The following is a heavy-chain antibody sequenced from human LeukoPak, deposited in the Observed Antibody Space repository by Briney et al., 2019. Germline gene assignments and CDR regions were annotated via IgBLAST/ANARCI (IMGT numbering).Heavy chain of an antibody. D-gene: IGHD3-9*01. Sequence: GRSLRLSCAASGFTFSTYGMHWVRQAQGKGLEWVALTWYDGSNKNYADSVKGRFTISRDNSKNTLYLQMNSLRGEDTGVYYCAKGKAYDNLDWFDPWGQGTLVTVSS. V-gene: IGHV3-33*03. CDR2: TWYDGSNK. CDR3: AKGKAYDNLDWFDP. J-gene: IGHJ5*02. CDR1: GFTFSTYG.